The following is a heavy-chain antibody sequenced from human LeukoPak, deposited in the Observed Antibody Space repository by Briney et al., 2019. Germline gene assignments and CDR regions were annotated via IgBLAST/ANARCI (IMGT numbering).Heavy chain of an antibody. CDR1: GFTFSSYS. CDR2: ISSSSSYI. V-gene: IGHV3-21*01. J-gene: IGHJ4*02. Sequence: GGSLRLSCAASGFTFSSYSMNWVRQAPGKGLEWVSSISSSSSYIYYADSVKGRFTISRDNAKNSLYLQMNSLRAEDTAVYYCARGEDGYNSVGYDYWGQGTLVTVSS. CDR3: ARGEDGYNSVGYDY. D-gene: IGHD5-24*01.